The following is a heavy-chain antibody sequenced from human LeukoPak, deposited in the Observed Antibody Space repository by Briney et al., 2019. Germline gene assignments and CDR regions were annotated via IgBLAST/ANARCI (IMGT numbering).Heavy chain of an antibody. Sequence: ASVKVSCKTSGYTFTDYYIHWVRQAPGEGLEWRGWLNPNSGGTKYAQNFQGRVTMTRDTSISTGYMELSRLRSDDTAVYYCAREGDTAMDTNWFDPWGQGTLVTVSS. CDR1: GYTFTDYY. J-gene: IGHJ5*02. CDR3: AREGDTAMDTNWFDP. D-gene: IGHD5-18*01. V-gene: IGHV1-2*02. CDR2: LNPNSGGT.